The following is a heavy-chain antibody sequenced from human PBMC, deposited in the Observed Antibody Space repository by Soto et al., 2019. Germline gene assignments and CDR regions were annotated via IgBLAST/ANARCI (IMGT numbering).Heavy chain of an antibody. J-gene: IGHJ4*02. CDR3: AKVERMTPYTHLR. CDR1: GFTFSSYA. CDR2: ISGRDGYT. D-gene: IGHD1-1*01. Sequence: GGSLRLSCAASGFTFSSYAMHWVRQAPGKGLEWVSAISGRDGYTYYADSVKGRFTISRDNSKNTLYLQMNSLTAEDTAIYYCAKVERMTPYTHLRWGQGTLVTVSS. V-gene: IGHV3-23*01.